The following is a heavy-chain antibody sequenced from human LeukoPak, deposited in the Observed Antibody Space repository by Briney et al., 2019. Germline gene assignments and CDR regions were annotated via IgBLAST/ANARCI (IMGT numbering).Heavy chain of an antibody. CDR1: GFTFDDYA. V-gene: IGHV3-9*01. Sequence: GGSLRLSSAASGFTFDDYAMHWVRQAPGKGLEWVSGISWNSANKDYGDSVKGRFTISRDNAKNSLYLQMNSLRTEDTALYYCTKGTSSSWYGANDYWGQGTLVTVSS. D-gene: IGHD6-13*01. CDR3: TKGTSSSWYGANDY. CDR2: ISWNSANK. J-gene: IGHJ4*02.